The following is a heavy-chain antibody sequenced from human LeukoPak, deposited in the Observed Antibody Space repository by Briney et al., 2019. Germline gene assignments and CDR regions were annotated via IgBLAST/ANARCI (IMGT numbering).Heavy chain of an antibody. CDR3: ASEGYLPYYFDY. CDR1: GGSFSGYY. V-gene: IGHV4-34*01. J-gene: IGHJ4*02. D-gene: IGHD6-13*01. CDR2: INHSGST. Sequence: SETLSLTCAVYGGSFSGYYWSWIRQPPGKGLEWIGEINHSGSTNYNPSLKSRVTISVDTSKNQFSLNLSSVTAADTAVYYCASEGYLPYYFDYWGQGTLVTVSS.